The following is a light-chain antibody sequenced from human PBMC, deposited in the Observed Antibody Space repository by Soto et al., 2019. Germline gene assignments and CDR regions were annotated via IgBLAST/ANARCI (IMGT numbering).Light chain of an antibody. CDR2: DDK. J-gene: IGLJ1*01. CDR3: QVCERFSDQNFV. Sequence: SYELTQPPSVSVSPGQTASITCGGDNIGTKSVHWYQQRPGQAPVLVVYDDKKRPSGIPERFSGSNSGNTATLTISRVETGDEADYYCQVCERFSDQNFVCGDGTKVT. CDR1: NIGTKS. V-gene: IGLV3-21*02.